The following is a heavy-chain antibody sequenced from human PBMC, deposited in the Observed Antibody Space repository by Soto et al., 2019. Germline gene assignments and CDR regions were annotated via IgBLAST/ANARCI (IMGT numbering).Heavy chain of an antibody. CDR1: GFTFSNAW. Sequence: EEQLVESGGGLVKPGGSLRLSCAASGFTFSNAWMNWVRQAPGKGLERVGRIKSKADGETTDYAAPVKGRFTISRDDSKNTVYLQMNNLKMEDTAVYYCSTGGYFLDYWGQGTLVTVSS. J-gene: IGHJ4*02. CDR3: STGGYFLDY. D-gene: IGHD3-16*01. V-gene: IGHV3-15*05. CDR2: IKSKADGETT.